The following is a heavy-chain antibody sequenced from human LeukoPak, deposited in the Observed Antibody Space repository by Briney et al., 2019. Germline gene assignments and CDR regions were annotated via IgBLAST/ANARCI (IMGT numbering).Heavy chain of an antibody. J-gene: IGHJ3*02. Sequence: ASVKVSCKASGYTFTSYGISWVRQAPGQGLEWMGWISAYNGNTNYAQKLQGRVTMTTDTSTSTAYMELRSLRSDDTAVYYCARSGHIVVVTAPDAFDIWGQGTVVTVSS. D-gene: IGHD2-21*02. CDR2: ISAYNGNT. V-gene: IGHV1-18*01. CDR3: ARSGHIVVVTAPDAFDI. CDR1: GYTFTSYG.